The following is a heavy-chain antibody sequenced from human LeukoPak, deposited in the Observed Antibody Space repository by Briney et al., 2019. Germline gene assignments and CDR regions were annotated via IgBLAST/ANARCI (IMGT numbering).Heavy chain of an antibody. D-gene: IGHD7-27*01. CDR3: ARLLTGDAFDI. J-gene: IGHJ3*02. CDR2: IYHSGST. CDR1: GYSINSGYY. V-gene: IGHV4-38-2*01. Sequence: PLETLSLTCAVSGYSINSGYYWGWIRQPPGKGLEWIGSIYHSGSTYYNPSLKSRVTISVDTSKNQFSLKLSSVTAADTAVYYCARLLTGDAFDIWGQGTMVTVSS.